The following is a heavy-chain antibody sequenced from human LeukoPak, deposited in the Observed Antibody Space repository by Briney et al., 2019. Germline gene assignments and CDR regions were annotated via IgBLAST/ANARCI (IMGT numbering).Heavy chain of an antibody. Sequence: ASVKVSCKASGYTFTGYYMHWVRRAPGQGLEWMGWINPNSGGTNYAQKFQGRVTMTRDTSISTAYMELSRLRSDDTAVYYCAMCLSGYYLGFDYWGRGTLVTVSS. D-gene: IGHD3-3*01. CDR3: AMCLSGYYLGFDY. J-gene: IGHJ4*02. CDR2: INPNSGGT. V-gene: IGHV1-2*02. CDR1: GYTFTGYY.